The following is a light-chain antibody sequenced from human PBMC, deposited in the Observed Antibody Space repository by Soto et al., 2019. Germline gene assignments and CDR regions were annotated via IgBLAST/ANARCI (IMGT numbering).Light chain of an antibody. J-gene: IGKJ4*01. Sequence: EIVMSQSPATLSVSPGERATLSCRASQSISNNLAWYQQKPCQAPRLLIYGASTRATGIPARFSGRGSGTEFTVTISSLQSEDRAVYYCQQYSNWPLTVGGGTKVEIK. CDR2: GAS. CDR1: QSISNN. V-gene: IGKV3-15*01. CDR3: QQYSNWPLT.